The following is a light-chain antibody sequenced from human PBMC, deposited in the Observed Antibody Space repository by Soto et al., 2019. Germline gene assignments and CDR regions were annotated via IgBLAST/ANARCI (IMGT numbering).Light chain of an antibody. V-gene: IGKV3-20*01. CDR1: QSVSSN. Sequence: EIMMTQSPAILSVSPGERATLSCSVSQSVSSNLAWYQQKPGQAPRLLIYGASIRATGIPDRFSGSGSETDFTLTISRLEPEDFALYYCQQYGSSAPITFGQGTKVDI. CDR2: GAS. J-gene: IGKJ1*01. CDR3: QQYGSSAPIT.